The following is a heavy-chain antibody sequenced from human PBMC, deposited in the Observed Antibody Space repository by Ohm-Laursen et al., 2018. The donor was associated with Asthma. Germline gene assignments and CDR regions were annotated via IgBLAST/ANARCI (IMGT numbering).Heavy chain of an antibody. D-gene: IGHD1-26*01. CDR1: GFTFSTYW. CDR3: ARERSGSYFTWHYYYAIDV. J-gene: IGHJ6*02. V-gene: IGHV3-33*01. Sequence: SLRLSCTASGFTFSTYWMHWVRQAPGKGLEWVAVIWYDGSNKYYADSVKGRFTISRDNSKNTLYLQMNSLRAEDTAVYYCARERSGSYFTWHYYYAIDVWGQGTTVTVSS. CDR2: IWYDGSNK.